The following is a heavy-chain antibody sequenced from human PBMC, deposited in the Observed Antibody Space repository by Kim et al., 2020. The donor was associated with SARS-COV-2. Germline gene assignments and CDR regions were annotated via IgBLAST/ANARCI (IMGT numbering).Heavy chain of an antibody. Sequence: KSRVTISVDTSKNQFSLKLSSVTAADTAVYYCAGGMYYDFWSGYLPYQDYWGQGTLVTVSS. V-gene: IGHV4-59*09. J-gene: IGHJ4*02. D-gene: IGHD3-3*01. CDR3: AGGMYYDFWSGYLPYQDY.